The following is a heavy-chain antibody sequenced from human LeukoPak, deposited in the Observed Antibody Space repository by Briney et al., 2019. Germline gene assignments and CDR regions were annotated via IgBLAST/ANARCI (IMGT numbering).Heavy chain of an antibody. CDR3: ARGHYYFDY. Sequence: GGSLRLSCAASGFTFSSYAMSWVRQAPGKGLEWVANIRQDGSEKYYVDSVKGRFTISRDTAKNSLYLQMNSLRAEDTAAYYCARGHYYFDYWGQGTLVTVSS. CDR1: GFTFSSYA. J-gene: IGHJ4*02. V-gene: IGHV3-7*03. CDR2: IRQDGSEK.